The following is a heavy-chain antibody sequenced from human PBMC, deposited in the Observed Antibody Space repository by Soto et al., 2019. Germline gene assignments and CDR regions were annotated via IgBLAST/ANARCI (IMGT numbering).Heavy chain of an antibody. CDR1: EFTFSTYA. Sequence: EVQLVESGGGLVQPGGSLRLSCAASEFTFSTYAMNWVRQAPGKGLEWVSYISSSSQNIRYADSVKGRFNISRDNAKNSLYLQMNSLRAEDTAVYYCARDQSRGQVFYYYMDVWGKGTTFTVSS. CDR2: ISSSSQNI. J-gene: IGHJ6*03. V-gene: IGHV3-48*01. CDR3: ARDQSRGQVFYYYMDV.